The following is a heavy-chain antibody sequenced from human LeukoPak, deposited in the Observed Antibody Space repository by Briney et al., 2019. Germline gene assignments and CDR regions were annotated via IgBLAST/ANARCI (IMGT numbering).Heavy chain of an antibody. CDR1: GYTFTSYG. CDR2: ISAYNGNT. J-gene: IGHJ4*02. CDR3: ATLYDSSGYYGPYFDY. D-gene: IGHD3-22*01. V-gene: IGHV1-18*01. Sequence: ASVKVSCKASGYTFTSYGISWVRQAPGQGLEWMGWISAYNGNTNYAQKLQGRVTMTTDTSTSTAYMELRSPRSDDTAVYYCATLYDSSGYYGPYFDYWGQGTLVTVSS.